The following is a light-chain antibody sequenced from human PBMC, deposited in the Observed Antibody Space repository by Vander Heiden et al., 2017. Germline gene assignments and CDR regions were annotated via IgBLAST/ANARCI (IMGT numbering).Light chain of an antibody. Sequence: DIQMTQSPSSLSASVGDRVTITCRASQNIRHYLNWYQHKPGKAPKLLIYAASNLETAVPSRFSGSGSGTDFTFTISSLQPEVIATYYCQQYDNLPRYTFGQGTKLEIK. CDR1: QNIRHY. V-gene: IGKV1-33*01. J-gene: IGKJ2*01. CDR2: AAS. CDR3: QQYDNLPRYT.